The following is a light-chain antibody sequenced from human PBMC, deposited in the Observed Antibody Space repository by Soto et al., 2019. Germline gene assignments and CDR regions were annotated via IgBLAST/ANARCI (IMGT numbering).Light chain of an antibody. Sequence: QSVLTQPPSASGTPGQRVTISCSGSGSSIGTNTVIWYRQLPGTAPKLLIYGNNQRPSGVPDRFSGSKSGTSASLAISGLQSEDEAEYYCAAWDGSLNNVLFGGGTKVTVL. CDR2: GNN. J-gene: IGLJ2*01. CDR1: GSSIGTNT. V-gene: IGLV1-44*01. CDR3: AAWDGSLNNVL.